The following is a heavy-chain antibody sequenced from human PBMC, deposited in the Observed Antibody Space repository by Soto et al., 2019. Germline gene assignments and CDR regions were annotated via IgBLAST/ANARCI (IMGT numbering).Heavy chain of an antibody. CDR2: ISAYNGNT. V-gene: IGHV1-18*01. CDR1: GYTFTSYG. D-gene: IGHD3-9*01. Sequence: QVQLVQSGAEVKKPGASVKVSCKASGYTFTSYGISWVRQAPGQGLEWMGWISAYNGNTNYAQKLQGRDTMTTDTSRNTGYMGLRSLRSDDTAVYYCARDRYSYYAILTGSPTPPPNSWGQGTLVTVS. CDR3: ARDRYSYYAILTGSPTPPPNS. J-gene: IGHJ4*02.